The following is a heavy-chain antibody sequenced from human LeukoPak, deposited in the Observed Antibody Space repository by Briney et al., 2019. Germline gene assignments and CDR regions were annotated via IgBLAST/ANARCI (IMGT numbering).Heavy chain of an antibody. CDR1: GYTFTSYD. V-gene: IGHV1-8*01. D-gene: IGHD3-3*01. CDR2: MNPNSGNT. Sequence: GASVKVSCKASGYTFTSYDINWVRQATGQGLEWMGWMNPNSGNTGYAQKFQGRVTMTRNTSISTAYMELSSLRSEDTAVYYCARTPAYNVLRFLEWLSTKKSFDPWGQGTLVTVSS. CDR3: ARTPAYNVLRFLEWLSTKKSFDP. J-gene: IGHJ5*02.